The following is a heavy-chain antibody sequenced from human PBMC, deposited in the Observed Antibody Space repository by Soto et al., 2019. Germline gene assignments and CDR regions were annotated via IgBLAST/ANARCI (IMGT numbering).Heavy chain of an antibody. Sequence: QVLLVESGGGVVQPGRSLRLSCEASGFNFRNYGMHWVRQAPGKGLEWVALISSVRFTDNYAKSVKGRFTISRDNSKNTLYLQMDNVKAEDTAIYYCARGAYDWWFDAWGQGTLVTVSS. CDR2: ISSVRFTD. CDR3: ARGAYDWWFDA. D-gene: IGHD3-3*01. J-gene: IGHJ5*02. V-gene: IGHV3-33*05. CDR1: GFNFRNYG.